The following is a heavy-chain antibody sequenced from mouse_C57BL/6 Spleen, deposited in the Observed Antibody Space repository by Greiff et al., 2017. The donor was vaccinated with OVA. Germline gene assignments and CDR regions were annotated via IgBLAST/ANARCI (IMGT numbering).Heavy chain of an antibody. D-gene: IGHD3-3*01. J-gene: IGHJ1*03. CDR1: GYAFSSSW. V-gene: IGHV1-82*01. Sequence: QVQLQQSGPELVKPGASVKISCKASGYAFSSSWMNWVKQRPGQGLEWIGRIYPGDGDTNYNGKFKGKATLTADKSSSTAYMQLSSLTSEDSAVYSCARVGTWDFDGWGTATTVTVYS. CDR2: IYPGDGDT. CDR3: ARVGTWDFDG.